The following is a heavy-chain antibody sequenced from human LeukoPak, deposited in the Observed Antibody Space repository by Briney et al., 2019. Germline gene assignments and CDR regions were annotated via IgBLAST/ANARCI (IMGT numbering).Heavy chain of an antibody. D-gene: IGHD6-6*01. V-gene: IGHV4-59*01. CDR3: ARVPGSSSSGTSYYFDH. CDR2: IYYSGST. Sequence: SETLSLTCTVSGGSISSYYWSWIRQPPGKGLEWIGYIYYSGSTNYNPSLKSRVTISVDTSKNQFSLKLSSVTAADTAVYYCARVPGSSSSGTSYYFDHWGQGTLVTVSS. CDR1: GGSISSYY. J-gene: IGHJ4*02.